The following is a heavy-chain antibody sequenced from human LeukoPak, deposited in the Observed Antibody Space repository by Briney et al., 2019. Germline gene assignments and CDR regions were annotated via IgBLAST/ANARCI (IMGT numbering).Heavy chain of an antibody. V-gene: IGHV1-69*13. J-gene: IGHJ4*02. CDR2: IIPIFGTA. CDR3: ASSPIVVVPAAIHY. D-gene: IGHD2-2*01. Sequence: ASVKVSCKASGGTFSSYAISWVRQAPGQGLEWMGGIIPIFGTANYAQKFQGRVTITADESTSTAYMELSSLRSEDTAVYYCASSPIVVVPAAIHYWGQGTLVTVSS. CDR1: GGTFSSYA.